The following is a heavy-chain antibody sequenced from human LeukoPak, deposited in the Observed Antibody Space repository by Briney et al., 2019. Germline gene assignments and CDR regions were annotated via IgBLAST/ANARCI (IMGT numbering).Heavy chain of an antibody. CDR3: ARDRVVVAADAFDI. CDR2: INPNSGGT. Sequence: ASVKVSCKTSGYTFTGYYMHWVRQAPGQGLEWMGWINPNSGGTNYAQKFQGRITMTRDTSISTAYMELSRLRSDDTAVYYCARDRVVVAADAFDIWGQGTMVTVSS. D-gene: IGHD2-15*01. CDR1: GYTFTGYY. J-gene: IGHJ3*02. V-gene: IGHV1-2*02.